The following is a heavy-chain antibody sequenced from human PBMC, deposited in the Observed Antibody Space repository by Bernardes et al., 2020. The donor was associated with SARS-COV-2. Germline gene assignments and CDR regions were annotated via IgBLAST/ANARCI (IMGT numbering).Heavy chain of an antibody. CDR1: GGSISSGDYY. J-gene: IGHJ4*02. Sequence: SESLSLTCTVSGGSISSGDYYWSRLPQPQGKGLEWSGYIYYSGSTYYNPSPKSQVTITVDTSKNQFPLKLSSVTAADTAVYYCACNELGLDYWGQGTLVTVSS. D-gene: IGHD3-16*01. CDR3: ACNELGLDY. CDR2: IYYSGST. V-gene: IGHV4-30-4*01.